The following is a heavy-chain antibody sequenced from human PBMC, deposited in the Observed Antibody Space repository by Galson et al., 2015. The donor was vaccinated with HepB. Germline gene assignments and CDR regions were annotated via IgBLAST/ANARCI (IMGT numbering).Heavy chain of an antibody. CDR1: GFTFSSYA. Sequence: SLRLSCAASGFTFSSYAMHWVRQAPGKGLEWVAVISYDGSNKYYADSVKGRFTISRDNSKNTLYLQMNSLRAEDTAVYYCALMGHFDYWGQGTLVTVSS. J-gene: IGHJ4*02. CDR3: ALMGHFDY. V-gene: IGHV3-30*04. D-gene: IGHD3-10*01. CDR2: ISYDGSNK.